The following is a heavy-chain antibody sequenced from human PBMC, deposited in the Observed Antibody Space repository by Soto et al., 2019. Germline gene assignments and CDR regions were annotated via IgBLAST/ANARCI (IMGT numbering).Heavy chain of an antibody. CDR3: ARGIATGQLDP. Sequence: ASVKVSCKASGYTFTRYTMNWVRQAPGQRLEWMGWINPNNGNTKSSQKFQDRVIITRDTSASTAYMDLSSLRSEDTAVYYCARGIATGQLDPWGQGTLVTVSS. V-gene: IGHV1-3*01. CDR2: INPNNGNT. CDR1: GYTFTRYT. D-gene: IGHD2-15*01. J-gene: IGHJ5*02.